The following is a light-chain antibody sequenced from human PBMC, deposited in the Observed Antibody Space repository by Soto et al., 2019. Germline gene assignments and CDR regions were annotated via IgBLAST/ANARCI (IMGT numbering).Light chain of an antibody. CDR3: QSYDSRLSGFVV. V-gene: IGLV1-40*01. CDR2: GNS. J-gene: IGLJ2*01. CDR1: SSNIGAGYD. Sequence: QSVLTQPPSVSGAPGQRVTISRTGSSSNIGAGYDVHWYQQPPGKVPKLLIYGNSNRPSGVPDRFSGSKSGTSASLAITGLQAEDEAEYYCQSYDSRLSGFVVFGGGTKLTVL.